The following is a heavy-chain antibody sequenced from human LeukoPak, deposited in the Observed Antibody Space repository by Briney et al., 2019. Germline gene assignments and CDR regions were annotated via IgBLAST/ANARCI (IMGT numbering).Heavy chain of an antibody. CDR3: ARSPDGYSYGYLY. D-gene: IGHD5-18*01. Sequence: GGSLRLSCAASGFTFSNYNINWVRQAPGKGLEWVSYISSSSSTIYYADSVKGRFTISRDNAKNSLYLQMNSLRAENTAVYYCARSPDGYSYGYLYWGQGTLVTVSS. CDR1: GFTFSNYN. V-gene: IGHV3-48*04. J-gene: IGHJ4*02. CDR2: ISSSSSTI.